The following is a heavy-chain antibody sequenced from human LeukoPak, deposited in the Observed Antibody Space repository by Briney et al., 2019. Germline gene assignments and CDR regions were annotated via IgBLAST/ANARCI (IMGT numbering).Heavy chain of an antibody. CDR3: ARGDAQPPHTIDY. CDR2: INPNSGGT. CDR1: GYTFTGYY. Sequence: ASVKVSCKASGYTFTGYYMHWVRQAPGQGLEWMGWINPNSGGTNYAQKFRGWVTMTRDTSISTAYMELSRLRSDDTAVYYCARGDAQPPHTIDYWGQGTLVTVSS. V-gene: IGHV1-2*04. D-gene: IGHD1-1*01. J-gene: IGHJ4*02.